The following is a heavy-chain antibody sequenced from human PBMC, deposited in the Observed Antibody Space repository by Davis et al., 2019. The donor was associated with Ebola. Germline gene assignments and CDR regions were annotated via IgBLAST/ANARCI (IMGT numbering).Heavy chain of an antibody. D-gene: IGHD6-13*01. J-gene: IGHJ4*02. CDR3: ARDHRIVAHGTPFDY. V-gene: IGHV4-61*01. CDR2: IYYSGST. CDR1: GGSISSGTYD. Sequence: SETLSLTCTVSGGSISSGTYDWSWIRQHPGKGLEWIGYIYYSGSTNYNPSLKSRVTISVDTSKNQFSLKLSSVTAADTAVYYCARDHRIVAHGTPFDYWGQGTLVTVSS.